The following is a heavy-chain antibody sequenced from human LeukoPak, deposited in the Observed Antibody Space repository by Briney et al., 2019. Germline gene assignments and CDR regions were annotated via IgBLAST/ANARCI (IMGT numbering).Heavy chain of an antibody. D-gene: IGHD5-18*01. CDR1: GGSISSYY. J-gene: IGHJ6*03. Sequence: PSETLSLTCTVSGGSISSYYWSWIRQPPGKGLEWIGHIYTSGSTNYNPSLKSRVTISVDTSKNQFSLKLSSVTAADTAVYYCARGLLNTAMVIYYYYYMDVWGKGTTVTVSS. CDR3: ARGLLNTAMVIYYYYYMDV. CDR2: IYTSGST. V-gene: IGHV4-4*08.